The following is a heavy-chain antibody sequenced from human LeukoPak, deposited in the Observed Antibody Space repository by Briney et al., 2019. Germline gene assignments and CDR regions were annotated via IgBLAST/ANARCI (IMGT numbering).Heavy chain of an antibody. V-gene: IGHV1-18*01. J-gene: IGHJ6*03. CDR3: ARAYTYSSSWHYYYYYMDV. Sequence: ASVKVSCKASGYTFTSYGISWVRQALGQGLEWMGWISAYNGNTNYAQKLQGRVTMTTDTSTSTAYMELRSLRSDDTAVYYCARAYTYSSSWHYYYYYMDVWGKGTTVTISS. D-gene: IGHD6-13*01. CDR1: GYTFTSYG. CDR2: ISAYNGNT.